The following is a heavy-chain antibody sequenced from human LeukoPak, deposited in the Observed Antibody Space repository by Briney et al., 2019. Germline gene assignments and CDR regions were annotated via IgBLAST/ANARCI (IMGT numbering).Heavy chain of an antibody. D-gene: IGHD6-19*01. CDR2: INWNGGST. J-gene: IGHJ4*02. V-gene: IGHV3-20*04. Sequence: GGSLRLSCAASGFTFDDYGMSWVRQAPGKGLEWVSGINWNGGSTGYADSVKGRFTISRDNAKNSLYLQMNSLRAEDTAVYYCAKGSPQYYFDYWGQGTLVTVSS. CDR3: AKGSPQYYFDY. CDR1: GFTFDDYG.